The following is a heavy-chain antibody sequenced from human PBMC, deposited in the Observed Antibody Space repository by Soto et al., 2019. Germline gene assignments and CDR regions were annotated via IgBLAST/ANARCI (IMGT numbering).Heavy chain of an antibody. CDR2: INHSGST. D-gene: IGHD2-15*01. Sequence: SETLSLTCAVYGGSFSGYYWSWIRQPPGKGLEWIGEINHSGSTNYSPSLKSRVTISVDTSKNQFSLKLSSVTAADTAVYYCARVLRYCSGGSCYSGGLYYYYYMDVWGKGTTVTVSS. CDR1: GGSFSGYY. V-gene: IGHV4-34*01. CDR3: ARVLRYCSGGSCYSGGLYYYYYMDV. J-gene: IGHJ6*03.